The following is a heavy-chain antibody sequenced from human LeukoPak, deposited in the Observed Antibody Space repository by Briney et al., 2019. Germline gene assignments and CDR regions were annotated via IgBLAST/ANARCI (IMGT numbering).Heavy chain of an antibody. D-gene: IGHD3-3*01. CDR3: AREGTYYDFWSGYYPYYYYYYMDV. CDR2: IKQDGSEK. Sequence: GGSLRLSCVASGFTFSSYWMSWVRQAPGKGLEWVANIKQDGSEKYYVDSVKGRFTISRDNAKNSLYLQMNSLRAEDTAVYYCAREGTYYDFWSGYYPYYYYYYMDVWGKGTTVTVSS. CDR1: GFTFSSYW. V-gene: IGHV3-7*01. J-gene: IGHJ6*03.